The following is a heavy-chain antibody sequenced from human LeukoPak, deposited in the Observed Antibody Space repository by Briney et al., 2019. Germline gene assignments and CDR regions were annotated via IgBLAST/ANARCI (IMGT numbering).Heavy chain of an antibody. CDR1: GDSISSSSYY. CDR2: VSYSGST. CDR3: ARQKRWDGYTLDS. D-gene: IGHD5-24*01. V-gene: IGHV4-39*01. Sequence: PSETLSLTCTVSGDSISSSSYYWGWIRQPPGEGLEWIGSVSYSGSTYHNPSLKSRVTISVDTSKNQFSLKLSSAAAADTAVYYCARQKRWDGYTLDSWGQGTLVTVSS. J-gene: IGHJ4*02.